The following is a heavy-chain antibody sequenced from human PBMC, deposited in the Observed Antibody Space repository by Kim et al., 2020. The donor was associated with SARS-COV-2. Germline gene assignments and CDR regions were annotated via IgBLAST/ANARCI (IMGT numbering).Heavy chain of an antibody. CDR3: AKNVPNHYDSSGYYAPIDS. J-gene: IGHJ4*02. CDR1: GFTFSSYA. D-gene: IGHD3-22*01. Sequence: GGSLRLSCTASGFTFSSYAMSWVRQAPGKGLEWVSGISDSGGNTYYADSVRGRFTISRDNSKDTLYLQMNSLRAEDTAVYYCAKNVPNHYDSSGYYAPIDSWGQGTLVTVSS. CDR2: ISDSGGNT. V-gene: IGHV3-23*01.